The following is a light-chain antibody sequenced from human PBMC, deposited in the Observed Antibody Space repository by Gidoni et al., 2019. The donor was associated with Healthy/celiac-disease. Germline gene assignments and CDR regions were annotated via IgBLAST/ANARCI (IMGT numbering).Light chain of an antibody. V-gene: IGKV1-39*01. J-gene: IGKJ4*01. Sequence: DIPMTQSPSSLSASVGDTVTITCRASQSISSYLNCYRQKPGKDPKLLMYAASRLQSEVPSRFSGSGYGTEFTLTITSMQPEDFATYDCQQSYTLLPFXGXTKVEIK. CDR1: QSISSY. CDR3: QQSYTLLP. CDR2: AAS.